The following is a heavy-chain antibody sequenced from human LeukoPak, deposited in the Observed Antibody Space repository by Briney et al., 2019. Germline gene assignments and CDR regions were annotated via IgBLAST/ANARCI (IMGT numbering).Heavy chain of an antibody. CDR3: AREGWGIAAANSWFDP. Sequence: ASVKVFCKASGYTFTSYGISWVRQAPGQGLEWMGWISAYNGNTNYAQKLQGRVTMTTDTSTSTAYMELRSLRSDDTAVYYCAREGWGIAAANSWFDPSGQGTLVTVSS. CDR1: GYTFTSYG. D-gene: IGHD6-13*01. V-gene: IGHV1-18*04. J-gene: IGHJ5*02. CDR2: ISAYNGNT.